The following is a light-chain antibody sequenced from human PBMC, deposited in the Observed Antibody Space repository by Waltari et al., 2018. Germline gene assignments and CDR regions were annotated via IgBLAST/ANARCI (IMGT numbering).Light chain of an antibody. Sequence: IVVTQSPASLSVSPGERATLSCSASQSVSTKLGWYQQSPGQAPRLLIYAASTRAIGIPARFSGGGSGTEFTLTISSLQSEDLGIYYCQQYEKWPTTFGQGTRLDSK. CDR2: AAS. J-gene: IGKJ5*01. CDR3: QQYEKWPTT. CDR1: QSVSTK. V-gene: IGKV3-15*01.